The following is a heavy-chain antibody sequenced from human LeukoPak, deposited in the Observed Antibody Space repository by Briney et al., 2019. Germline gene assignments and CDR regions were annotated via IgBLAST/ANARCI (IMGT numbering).Heavy chain of an antibody. CDR2: INSDGSST. CDR1: GFTFSSYW. D-gene: IGHD3-22*01. J-gene: IGHJ1*01. CDR3: ARDSPGYYDSSGYHNAEYFQH. V-gene: IGHV3-74*01. Sequence: GGSLRLSCAASGFTFSSYWMHWVRQAPGKGLVWVSRINSDGSSTNYAYSVKGRFTISRANAKNTLYLQMNSLRAEDTAVYYCARDSPGYYDSSGYHNAEYFQHWGQGTLVTVSS.